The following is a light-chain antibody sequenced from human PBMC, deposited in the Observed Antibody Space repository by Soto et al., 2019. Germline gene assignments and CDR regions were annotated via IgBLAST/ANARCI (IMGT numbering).Light chain of an antibody. CDR1: QSVSSSY. V-gene: IGKV3-20*01. CDR3: QQDGSSPPYT. J-gene: IGKJ2*01. CDR2: GAS. Sequence: EIVLTQSPGTLSLSPGERATLSCRASQSVSSSYLAWYQQKPGQAPSLLIYGASSRATGIPDRFSGSGSGTDFTLTISSLEPEDFAVYYCQQDGSSPPYTFGQGTKLEIK.